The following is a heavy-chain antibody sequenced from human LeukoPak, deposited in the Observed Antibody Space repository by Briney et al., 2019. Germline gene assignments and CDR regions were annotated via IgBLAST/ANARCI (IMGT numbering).Heavy chain of an antibody. CDR1: GFTFSSHA. V-gene: IGHV3-30*04. D-gene: IGHD3-16*01. CDR2: ISSDGSYK. J-gene: IGHJ3*02. CDR3: TRYTSGGRTDAFDI. Sequence: GGSLRLSCAASGFTFSSHALHWVRQAPGKGLEWVAVISSDGSYKYYADSVKGRFTFSRDNAKNSLYLQMNSLKTEDTAVYYCTRYTSGGRTDAFDIWGQGTMVTVSS.